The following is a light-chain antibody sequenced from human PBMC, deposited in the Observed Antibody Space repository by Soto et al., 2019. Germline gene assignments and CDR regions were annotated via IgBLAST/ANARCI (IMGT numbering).Light chain of an antibody. V-gene: IGKV1-5*01. CDR2: DAS. CDR1: EIITNR. Sequence: DIQMTQSPSTLSASVGDRVTITCRASEIITNRLAWYQQKPGKAPKVLIYDASNLESGVPSRFSGFRSGTEFTLTISSLQPDDFATYYCQYYGGMWTFGQGTKVEIK. J-gene: IGKJ1*01. CDR3: QYYGGMWT.